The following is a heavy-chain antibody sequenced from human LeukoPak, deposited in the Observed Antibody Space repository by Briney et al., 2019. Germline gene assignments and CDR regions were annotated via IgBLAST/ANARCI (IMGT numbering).Heavy chain of an antibody. V-gene: IGHV3-23*01. CDR2: ITGSGGST. CDR3: AKDGTSLVVVITTSTWYYGMDV. CDR1: GFTFSSYA. Sequence: GGSLRLSCAASGFTFSSYAMSWVRQAPGKGLEWVSGITGSGGSTYYADSVKGRFTISRDNAKNTLYLRVNSLRAEDTAVYYCAKDGTSLVVVITTSTWYYGMDVWGQGTTVTVSS. D-gene: IGHD3-22*01. J-gene: IGHJ6*02.